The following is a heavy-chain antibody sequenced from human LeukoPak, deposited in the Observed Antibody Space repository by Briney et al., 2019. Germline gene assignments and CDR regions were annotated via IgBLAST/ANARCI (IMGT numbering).Heavy chain of an antibody. Sequence: GGSLRLSCAASGFTFSSYGMHWVRQAPGKGLERGALIWYGGTNKYYGDSVKGRFSISRDNTKNTLYLQMNTLRAEDTAVYFCARDANYYFDYWGQGSPVTVSS. D-gene: IGHD3-16*01. J-gene: IGHJ4*02. CDR2: IWYGGTNK. CDR1: GFTFSSYG. CDR3: ARDANYYFDY. V-gene: IGHV3-33*01.